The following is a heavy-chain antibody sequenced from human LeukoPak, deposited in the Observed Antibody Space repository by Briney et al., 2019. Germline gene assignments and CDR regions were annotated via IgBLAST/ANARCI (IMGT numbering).Heavy chain of an antibody. CDR3: AKDGDTIYFDLDY. J-gene: IGHJ4*02. CDR2: IRYDGSNK. D-gene: IGHD3-3*01. V-gene: IGHV3-30*02. Sequence: GGSLRLSCAASGFTFSHYGIHWVRQAPGKGLEWVAFIRYDGSNKYYANSVKGRFTISRDDSRNTLYLQMNSLRAEDTAVYYCAKDGDTIYFDLDYWGQGTLVTVSS. CDR1: GFTFSHYG.